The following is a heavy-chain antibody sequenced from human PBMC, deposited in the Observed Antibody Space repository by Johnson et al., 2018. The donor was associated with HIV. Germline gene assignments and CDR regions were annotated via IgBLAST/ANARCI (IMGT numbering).Heavy chain of an antibody. CDR1: GFRFSTCA. Sequence: QVQLVESGGGVVQPGRSLRLSCVASGFRFSTCAIHWVRQAPGKGLEWVAVISYDGTNEYYADSVKGRFTVSRDNSKNTLYLQMNSLRAEDTAMYYCAKSPAKDHGGNSGAFAIWGQGTMVTVSS. J-gene: IGHJ3*02. CDR3: AKSPAKDHGGNSGAFAI. CDR2: ISYDGTNE. V-gene: IGHV3-33*05. D-gene: IGHD4-23*01.